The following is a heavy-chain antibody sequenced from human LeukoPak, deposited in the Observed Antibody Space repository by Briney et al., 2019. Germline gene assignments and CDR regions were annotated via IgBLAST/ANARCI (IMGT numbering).Heavy chain of an antibody. CDR2: ISSGSSYT. D-gene: IGHD2-15*01. V-gene: IGHV3-11*03. J-gene: IGHJ4*02. CDR1: GFTFSDYY. Sequence: GGSLRLSCAASGFTFSDYYMSWIRHAPGKGLEWVSDISSGSSYTNYAESVQGRFSISRDNAKNSLFLQMTSLRVEDTAVYYCAKTKRYCSGGSCYWPSDYWGQGTLVTVSS. CDR3: AKTKRYCSGGSCYWPSDY.